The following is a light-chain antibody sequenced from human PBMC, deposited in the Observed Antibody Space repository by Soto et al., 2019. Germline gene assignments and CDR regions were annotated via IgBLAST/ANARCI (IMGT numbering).Light chain of an antibody. CDR2: EVS. CDR1: SSDVGAYDY. Sequence: QSALTQPASVSGSPGQSITISCAGTSSDVGAYDYVSWYQQHPGRAPKLMIYEVSFRPSGVSDRLSGSKSGDTASLSISGLQAEDEADYYCSSYTSSSTLLVFGTGTKLTVL. CDR3: SSYTSSSTLLV. J-gene: IGLJ1*01. V-gene: IGLV2-14*01.